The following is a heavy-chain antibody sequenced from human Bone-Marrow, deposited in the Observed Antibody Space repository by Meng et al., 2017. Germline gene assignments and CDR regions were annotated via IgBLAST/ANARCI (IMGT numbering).Heavy chain of an antibody. CDR3: ARDSGEGVGY. CDR2: VYHRGDT. Sequence: QVQLQESGPGLVKPSGTLSLTCTVSGDSISSDIWWSWVRQPPGKGLEWIGEVYHRGDTNYNPSLKSRVTLSVDTSKNQFSLKLSSVTAADTAVYYCARDSGEGVGYWGQGTLVTVSS. D-gene: IGHD2-21*01. V-gene: IGHV4-4*02. J-gene: IGHJ4*02. CDR1: GDSISSDIW.